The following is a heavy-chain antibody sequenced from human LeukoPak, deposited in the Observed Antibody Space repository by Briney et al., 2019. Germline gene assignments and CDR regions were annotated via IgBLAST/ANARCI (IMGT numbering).Heavy chain of an antibody. V-gene: IGHV3-23*01. CDR3: GKGGDMVRGVIMDYYYYGMDV. Sequence: GGSLRLSCAASGFTFSSYAMSWVRQAPGKGLEWVSAISGSGGSTYYADSVKGRFTISRDNSKNTLYLQMNSLRAEDTAVYYCGKGGDMVRGVIMDYYYYGMDVWGKGTTVTVSS. CDR1: GFTFSSYA. D-gene: IGHD3-10*01. CDR2: ISGSGGST. J-gene: IGHJ6*04.